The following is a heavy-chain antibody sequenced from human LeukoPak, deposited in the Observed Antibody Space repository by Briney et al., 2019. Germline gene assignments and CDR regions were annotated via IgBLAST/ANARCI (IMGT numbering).Heavy chain of an antibody. D-gene: IGHD5-18*01. Sequence: GGSLRLSCAASGFTFSSYAMSWVRQAPRQGLEWVSAISGSGGSTYYAGSVKGRFTISRDNSKNTLYLQMNSLRAEDTAVYYCAKDSGYSYGPRLNWFDPWGQGTLVTVSS. CDR2: ISGSGGST. CDR1: GFTFSSYA. V-gene: IGHV3-23*01. J-gene: IGHJ5*02. CDR3: AKDSGYSYGPRLNWFDP.